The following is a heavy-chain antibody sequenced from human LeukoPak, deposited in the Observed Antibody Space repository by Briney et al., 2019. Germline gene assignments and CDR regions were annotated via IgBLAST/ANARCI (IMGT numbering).Heavy chain of an antibody. J-gene: IGHJ5*02. CDR3: ARGRAAAGQRWFDP. CDR2: IYYSGST. CDR1: GGSISSYY. Sequence: SETLSLTCTVSGGSISSYYWSWIRQPPGKGLEWIGYIYYSGSTNYSPSLKSRVTISVDTSKNQFSLKLSSVTAADTAVYYCARGRAAAGQRWFDPWGQGTLVTVSS. V-gene: IGHV4-59*12. D-gene: IGHD6-13*01.